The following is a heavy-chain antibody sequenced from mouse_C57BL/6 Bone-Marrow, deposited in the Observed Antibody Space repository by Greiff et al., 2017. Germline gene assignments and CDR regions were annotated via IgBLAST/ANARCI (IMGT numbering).Heavy chain of an antibody. V-gene: IGHV1-69*01. J-gene: IGHJ2*01. CDR1: GYTFTSYW. Sequence: VQLQQSGAELVMPGASVKLSCKASGYTFTSYWMHWVKQRPGQGLEWIGEIDPSDSYTNYNQKFKGKSTLTVDKSSSTAYMQLSSLTSEDSAVYYCAREGYYGSNFFDYWGQGTTLTVSS. CDR3: AREGYYGSNFFDY. CDR2: IDPSDSYT. D-gene: IGHD1-1*01.